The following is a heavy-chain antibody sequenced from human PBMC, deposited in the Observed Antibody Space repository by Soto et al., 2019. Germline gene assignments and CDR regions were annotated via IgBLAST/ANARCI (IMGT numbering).Heavy chain of an antibody. CDR2: ISTSIDAT. V-gene: IGHV3-23*01. CDR1: GFAFSNYA. CDR3: AKDRTVAARHFDY. Sequence: PGGSLRLSCAASGFAFSNYAMHWVRQAPGKGLEWVSSISTSIDATYYADSVKGQFTISRDDSKNTLYLQMNSLRAEDSAVYYCAKDRTVAARHFDYWGQGTQVTVSS. J-gene: IGHJ4*02. D-gene: IGHD6-6*01.